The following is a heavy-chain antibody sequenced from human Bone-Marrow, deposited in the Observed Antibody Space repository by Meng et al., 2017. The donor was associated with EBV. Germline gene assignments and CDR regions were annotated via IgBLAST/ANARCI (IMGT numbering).Heavy chain of an antibody. CDR1: GASVSSGSYY. J-gene: IGHJ4*02. CDR2: IYYNGNT. CDR3: ASTSGNLIYSDY. V-gene: IGHV4-61*01. D-gene: IGHD1-26*01. Sequence: LQEPGPGLVKPSETPSLTCTVSGASVSSGSYYWNWIRQPPGKGLEWIGYIYYNGNTNYNPSLKSRVTISVDTSKNQFSLKLSSVTAADTAVYYCASTSGNLIYSDYWGQGTLVTVSS.